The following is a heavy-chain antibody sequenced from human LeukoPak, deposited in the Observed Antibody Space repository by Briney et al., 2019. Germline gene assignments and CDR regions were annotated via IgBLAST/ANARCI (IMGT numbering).Heavy chain of an antibody. V-gene: IGHV1-18*01. CDR3: ARETGTPSRLVVAATQGSYYYYYGMDV. J-gene: IGHJ6*02. CDR1: GYTFSNYG. Sequence: ASVKVSCKASGYTFSNYGINWVRQAPGQGLEWMGWISVYNGKTNFVQKLQGRVTMTTDTSTSTAYMELRSLRSDDTAVYYCARETGTPSRLVVAATQGSYYYYYGMDVWGQGTTVTVSS. CDR2: ISVYNGKT. D-gene: IGHD2-15*01.